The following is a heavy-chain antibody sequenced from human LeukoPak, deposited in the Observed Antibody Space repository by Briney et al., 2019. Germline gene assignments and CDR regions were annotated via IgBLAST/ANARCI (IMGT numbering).Heavy chain of an antibody. CDR1: GGSFGDYY. D-gene: IGHD1/OR15-1a*01. CDR2: IDRRGST. J-gene: IGHJ6*03. CDR3: ARLTQGYTSWNTYYSYSYIDV. V-gene: IGHV4-34*01. Sequence: SEALSLTCAVFGGSFGDYYWTWIRQPPGKGLEWIGQIDRRGSTTYNPSLRSRVTISLDTPKNQFSLELESVTAADTAVYYCARLTQGYTSWNTYYSYSYIDVWGKGTTVTISS.